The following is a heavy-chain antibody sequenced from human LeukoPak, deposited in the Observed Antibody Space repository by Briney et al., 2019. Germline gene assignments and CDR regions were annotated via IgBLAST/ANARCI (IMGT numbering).Heavy chain of an antibody. V-gene: IGHV4-4*02. CDR3: ARTAGKGDYVGWFDP. J-gene: IGHJ5*02. CDR1: GGSISSNNW. D-gene: IGHD4-17*01. CDR2: INHSGST. Sequence: PSGTLSLTCAVSGGSISSNNWWSWVRQPPGKGLEWIGEINHSGSTNYNPSLKSRVTISVDTSKNQLSLKLSSVTAADTAVYYCARTAGKGDYVGWFDPWGQGTLVTVSS.